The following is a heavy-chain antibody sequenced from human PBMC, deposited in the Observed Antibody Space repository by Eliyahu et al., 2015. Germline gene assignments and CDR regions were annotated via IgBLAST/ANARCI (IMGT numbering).Heavy chain of an antibody. CDR2: ISPIFGTP. J-gene: IGHJ5*02. CDR3: AIEGGSSGPRWFDP. Sequence: QVQLVQSGAEVKKPGSSVKVSCKASGGTXXSXTISWVRQAPGQGLEGMGGISPIFGTPNYAQKFQGRVTITADESTSTAYMDLSSLRSEDTAMYYCAIEGGSSGPRWFDPWGQGTLVTVSS. V-gene: IGHV1-69*01. D-gene: IGHD3-22*01. CDR1: GGTXXSXT.